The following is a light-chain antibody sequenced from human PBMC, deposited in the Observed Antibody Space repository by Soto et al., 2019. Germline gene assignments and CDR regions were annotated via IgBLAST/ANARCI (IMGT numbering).Light chain of an antibody. J-gene: IGLJ2*01. CDR1: NIGDKV. V-gene: IGLV3-21*04. Sequence: SSELTQPPSVSVGPGKTASISCGGNNIGDKVVHWYQQKPGQAPVLVIFLDDNRPSGIPERFSGSNFANTATLTINRVEAGDEADYYCQVWDNASDHVIFGGGTKLTVL. CDR3: QVWDNASDHVI. CDR2: LDD.